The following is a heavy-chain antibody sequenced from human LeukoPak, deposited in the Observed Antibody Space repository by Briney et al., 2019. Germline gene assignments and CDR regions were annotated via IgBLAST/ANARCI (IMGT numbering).Heavy chain of an antibody. V-gene: IGHV3-23*01. Sequence: GGSLRLSCAASGFTFSSYAMSWVRQAPGKGLEWVSATSGSGGSTYYADSVKGRFTISRDNSKNTLYLQMNSLRAEDTAVYYCAKDIAPSTMIVVVTPDYWGQGTLVTVSS. D-gene: IGHD3-22*01. J-gene: IGHJ4*02. CDR1: GFTFSSYA. CDR3: AKDIAPSTMIVVVTPDY. CDR2: TSGSGGST.